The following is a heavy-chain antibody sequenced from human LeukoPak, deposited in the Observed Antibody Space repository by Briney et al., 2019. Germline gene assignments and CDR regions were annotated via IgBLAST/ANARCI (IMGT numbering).Heavy chain of an antibody. CDR2: IIPIFGIA. D-gene: IGHD3-16*02. V-gene: IGHV1-69*04. CDR3: ARGAPEGYQIDY. Sequence: GSSVQVSCKASGGTFSSYAISWVRQAPGQGLEWMGRIIPIFGIANYAQKFQGRVTITADKSTSTAYMELSSLRSEDTAVYYCARGAPEGYQIDYWGQGTLVTVSS. J-gene: IGHJ4*02. CDR1: GGTFSSYA.